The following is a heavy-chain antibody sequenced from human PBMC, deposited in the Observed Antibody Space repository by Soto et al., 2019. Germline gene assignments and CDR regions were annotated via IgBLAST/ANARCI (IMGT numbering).Heavy chain of an antibody. D-gene: IGHD2-15*01. CDR3: GRFSVDLLRGLDP. CDR2: IRSKVNNYAT. Sequence: GGSLRLSCAASGFTLSDSDVHWVRHASGRGLDWIGRIRSKVNNYATAYGVSVKGRFTISRDDSKDTAYLQMDSLKTEDTAVYYCGRFSVDLLRGLDPWGQGTLVTVSS. V-gene: IGHV3-73*01. J-gene: IGHJ5*02. CDR1: GFTLSDSD.